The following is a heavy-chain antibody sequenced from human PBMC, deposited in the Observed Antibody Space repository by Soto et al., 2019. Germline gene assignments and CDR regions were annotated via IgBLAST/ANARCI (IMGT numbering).Heavy chain of an antibody. CDR3: AREAGSGDYFDY. Sequence: QVQLQESGPGLVKPSQTLSLTCTVSGGSISSTGYFWTWIRQHPGKGLEWIGYSFYSGSTFHNPSLKSRVTISVDTSKNQFSLELSSVTAADTAVYYCAREAGSGDYFDYWGQGTLVTGSS. CDR2: SFYSGST. CDR1: GGSISSTGYF. D-gene: IGHD3-10*01. J-gene: IGHJ4*02. V-gene: IGHV4-31*03.